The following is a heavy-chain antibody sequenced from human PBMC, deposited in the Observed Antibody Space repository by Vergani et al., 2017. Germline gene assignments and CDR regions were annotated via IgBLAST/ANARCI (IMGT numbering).Heavy chain of an antibody. D-gene: IGHD3-9*01. V-gene: IGHV1-46*03. J-gene: IGHJ4*02. Sequence: QVQLVQSGAEGGKPGASLKISCKASGYTFTASYIHWVQQAPEQGREWVGVISPDGFSTFYAQKFQGRVTITRDTSTSTVYVEVISLRSDDTAVYYCSREPPLTGFFDCRGQGALVAVSS. CDR3: SREPPLTGFFDC. CDR1: GYTFTASY. CDR2: ISPDGFST.